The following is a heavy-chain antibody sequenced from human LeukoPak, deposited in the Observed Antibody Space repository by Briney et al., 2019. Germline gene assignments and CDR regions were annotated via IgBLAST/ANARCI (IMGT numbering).Heavy chain of an antibody. CDR3: ARGGYSYVNYFDY. J-gene: IGHJ4*02. CDR2: IYYSGGT. Sequence: SETLSLTCTVSGGSISSYYWNWIRQPPGKGLEWIGYIYYSGGTSYNPSLKSRAIILVDKSKNQFSLKLSSVTAADTAVYYCARGGYSYVNYFDYWGQGTLVTVSS. V-gene: IGHV4-59*01. CDR1: GGSISSYY. D-gene: IGHD5-18*01.